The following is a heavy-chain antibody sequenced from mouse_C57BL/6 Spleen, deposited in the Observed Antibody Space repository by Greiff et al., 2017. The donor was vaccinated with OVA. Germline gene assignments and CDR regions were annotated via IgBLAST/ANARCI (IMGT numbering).Heavy chain of an antibody. V-gene: IGHV5-6*01. J-gene: IGHJ1*03. CDR3: ARQEFTTVVATNWYFDV. CDR1: GFTFSSSG. Sequence: EVKVVESGGDLVKPGGSLKLSCAASGFTFSSSGMSWVRQTPDKRLEWVATISSGGSYTYYPDSVKGRSTLSTDNATNTLYLQLSSLKSEDTAMYYCARQEFTTVVATNWYFDVWGTGTTVTVSS. D-gene: IGHD1-1*01. CDR2: ISSGGSYT.